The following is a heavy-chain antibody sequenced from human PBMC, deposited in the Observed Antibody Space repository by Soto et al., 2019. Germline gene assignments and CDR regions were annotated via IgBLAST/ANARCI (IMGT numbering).Heavy chain of an antibody. CDR3: AKSPWNDYGDYSRSAY. CDR1: GFTFSSYA. D-gene: IGHD4-17*01. CDR2: ISGSGGST. J-gene: IGHJ4*02. V-gene: IGHV3-23*01. Sequence: PGGSLRLSCAASGFTFSSYAMSWVRQAPGKGLEWVSAISGSGGSTYYADSVKGRFTISRDNSKNTLCLQMNSLRAEDTAVYYCAKSPWNDYGDYSRSAYWGQGTLVTVSS.